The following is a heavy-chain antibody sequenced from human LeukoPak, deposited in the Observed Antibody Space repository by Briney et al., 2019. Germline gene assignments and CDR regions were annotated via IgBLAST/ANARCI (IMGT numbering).Heavy chain of an antibody. V-gene: IGHV4-4*02. J-gene: IGHJ3*02. Sequence: SETLSLTCAVSGGSISSSNGWSWVRQPPGKGLDWIGEIYQSGSTNYNPSLKSRVTISVDKSKNQFSLKLSSVTAADTAVYYCARVTYSSSSDAFDMWGEGTMVTVSS. CDR3: ARVTYSSSSDAFDM. D-gene: IGHD6-13*01. CDR2: IYQSGST. CDR1: GGSISSSNG.